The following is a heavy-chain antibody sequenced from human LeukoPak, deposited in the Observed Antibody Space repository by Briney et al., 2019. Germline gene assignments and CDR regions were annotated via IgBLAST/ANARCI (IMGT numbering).Heavy chain of an antibody. CDR1: GYSFVGYF. CDR3: ARDLSSTPNWEFDY. V-gene: IGHV1-2*06. D-gene: IGHD1-26*01. CDR2: INSNSGGR. Sequence: PGASVKVSCKTSGYSFVGYFIHWVRQAPGQGLQWMGRINSNSGGRECEPSFQGRVTMTRDPSISTAYVEVSTLISDDTAVYYCARDLSSTPNWEFDYWGQGTQVTVSS. J-gene: IGHJ4*02.